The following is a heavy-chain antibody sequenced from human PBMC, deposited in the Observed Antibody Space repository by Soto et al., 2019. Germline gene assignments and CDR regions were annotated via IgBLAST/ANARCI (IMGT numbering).Heavy chain of an antibody. D-gene: IGHD6-6*01. V-gene: IGHV5-51*01. CDR3: AREYSSSPYYYYGMDV. CDR2: IYPGDSDT. Sequence: GESLKISCKGSGYSFTSYWIGWVRQMPGKGLEWMGIIYPGDSDTRYSPSFQGQVTISADKSISTAYLQWSSLKASDTAMYYCAREYSSSPYYYYGMDVWGQGTTVTVSS. J-gene: IGHJ6*02. CDR1: GYSFTSYW.